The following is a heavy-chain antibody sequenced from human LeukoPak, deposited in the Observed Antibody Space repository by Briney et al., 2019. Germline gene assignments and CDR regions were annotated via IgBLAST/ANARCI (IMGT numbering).Heavy chain of an antibody. J-gene: IGHJ4*02. Sequence: GSLGPPCEAPGFTFSSYDMSWVRQAPGKGLEWVSAISVGGGNTYYADSVKGRFTTSRDNSKNTLYLQMTSLRAEDTAVYYCEKDTYSSGSIWGQGTLVTVSS. CDR3: EKDTYSSGSI. V-gene: IGHV3-23*01. CDR1: GFTFSSYD. CDR2: ISVGGGNT. D-gene: IGHD3-22*01.